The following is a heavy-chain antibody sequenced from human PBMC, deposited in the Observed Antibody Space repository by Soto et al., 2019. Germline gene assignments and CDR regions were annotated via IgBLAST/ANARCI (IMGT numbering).Heavy chain of an antibody. V-gene: IGHV3-7*05. Sequence: EVHLVESGGGLVQPGGSLTLSCAASEFAFSSYWMTWVRQAPGKGLEWVANIRKDGSQRSYLDSVRGRFTISRDNSKNSLYLQMNSLRAEDTALYFCARDVSPGSSGLYFEAFDIWGQGTMVTVSS. CDR3: ARDVSPGSSGLYFEAFDI. CDR1: EFAFSSYW. J-gene: IGHJ3*02. D-gene: IGHD6-25*01. CDR2: IRKDGSQR.